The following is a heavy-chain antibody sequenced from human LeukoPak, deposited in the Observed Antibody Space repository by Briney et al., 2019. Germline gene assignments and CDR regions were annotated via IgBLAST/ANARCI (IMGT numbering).Heavy chain of an antibody. CDR2: ISGDGGST. D-gene: IGHD3-22*01. CDR3: AKELGSSGYELDY. J-gene: IGHJ4*02. Sequence: GGSLRLSCAASGFTFDDYAMHWVRQAPGKGLEWVSLISGDGGSTYYADSVKGRFTISRDNSKNSLYLQMNSLRTEDTASYYCAKELGSSGYELDYWGQGTLVTVSS. V-gene: IGHV3-43*02. CDR1: GFTFDDYA.